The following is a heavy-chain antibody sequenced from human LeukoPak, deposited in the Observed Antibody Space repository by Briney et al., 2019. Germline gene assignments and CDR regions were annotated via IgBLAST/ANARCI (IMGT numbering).Heavy chain of an antibody. CDR1: GFNFSSYT. CDR2: ISGSGGST. J-gene: IGHJ4*02. V-gene: IGHV3-23*01. D-gene: IGHD3-22*01. Sequence: GGSLRLSCAASGFNFSSYTMSWVRQAPGKGLEWVSAISGSGGSTYYADSVKGRFTISRDNAKNTLYLQMNSLRAEDTAVYYCARDPDGYDSSGSLTQGWGQGTLVTVSS. CDR3: ARDPDGYDSSGSLTQG.